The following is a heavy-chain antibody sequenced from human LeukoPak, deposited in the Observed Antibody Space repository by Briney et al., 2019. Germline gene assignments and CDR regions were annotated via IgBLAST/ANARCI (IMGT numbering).Heavy chain of an antibody. CDR2: INPSGGST. V-gene: IGHV1-46*01. D-gene: IGHD3-22*01. CDR1: GYTFTSYY. J-gene: IGHJ3*02. CDR3: ARPLESSGYYYSPTHAFDI. Sequence: ASVKVSCKASGYTFTSYYMHWVRQAPGQGLEWMGIINPSGGSTSYAQKFQGRVTMTRDMSTSTVYMELSSLRAEDTAVYYCARPLESSGYYYSPTHAFDIWGQGTMVTVSS.